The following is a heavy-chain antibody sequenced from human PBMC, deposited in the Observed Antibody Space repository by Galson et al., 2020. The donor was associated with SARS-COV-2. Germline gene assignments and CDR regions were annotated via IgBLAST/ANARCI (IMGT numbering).Heavy chain of an antibody. D-gene: IGHD6-13*01. J-gene: IGHJ3*01. CDR1: GDSVSSNSAA. CDR2: TYYRSQWST. CDR3: AGRVAGAGYLQS. V-gene: IGHV6-1*01. Sequence: SQTLSLTCAISGDSVSSNSAAWNWIRQSPSRGLEWLGRTYYRSQWSTDYAVSVKSRITINPDTSKNQLSLQLNSVTPEDTAIYYSAGRVAGAGYLQSWGQGTMVIVSS.